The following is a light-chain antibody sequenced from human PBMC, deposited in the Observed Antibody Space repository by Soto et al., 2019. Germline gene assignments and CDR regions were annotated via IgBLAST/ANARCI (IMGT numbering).Light chain of an antibody. CDR1: ESVLDE. CDR3: QQYGSPPIT. V-gene: IGKV3-20*01. J-gene: IGKJ5*01. Sequence: EALLTQSPATLSLSPREIATLSCRASESVLDELGWYQQQPGQPPRLLMSGTSNRATGTPDRFSGSGSGTDFTLTISRLEPEDFAVYYCQQYGSPPITFGQGTRLEIK. CDR2: GTS.